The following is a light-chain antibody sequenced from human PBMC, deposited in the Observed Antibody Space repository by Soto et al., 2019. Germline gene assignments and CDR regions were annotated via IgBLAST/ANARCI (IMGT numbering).Light chain of an antibody. CDR1: QSVSSSY. CDR3: QQDGSSSLT. CDR2: GAS. Sequence: EIVLTQSPGTLSLSPGERATLSCRASQSVSSSYLAWYQQKPGQAPRLLIYGASSRATGIPDRFSGSGSGTDFTLTISRLEPEDFAVYYCQQDGSSSLTFGGGTKVEI. J-gene: IGKJ4*01. V-gene: IGKV3-20*01.